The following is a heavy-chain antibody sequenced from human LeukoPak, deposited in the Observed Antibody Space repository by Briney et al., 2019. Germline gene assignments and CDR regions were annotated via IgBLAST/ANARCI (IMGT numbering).Heavy chain of an antibody. J-gene: IGHJ3*02. D-gene: IGHD5-18*01. CDR1: GGSISNYY. Sequence: PSETLSLTCTVSGGSISNYYWSWIRQTAGKGLEWIGRIYSSGSTNYNPSLRGRVTMSADTPKNQFSLELTSVTAADTATYYCASKHGVVDTAIYYSFDIWGQGALVTVSA. CDR3: ASKHGVVDTAIYYSFDI. CDR2: IYSSGST. V-gene: IGHV4-4*07.